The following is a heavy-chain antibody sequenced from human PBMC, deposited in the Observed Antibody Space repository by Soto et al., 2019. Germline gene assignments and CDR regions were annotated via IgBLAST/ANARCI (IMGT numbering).Heavy chain of an antibody. CDR3: VRDVQLQSFDY. D-gene: IGHD1-1*01. CDR1: GFTFSSYC. V-gene: IGHV3-74*01. Sequence: EVQLVESGGGLVQPGGSLRLSCAASGFTFSSYCMHWVRQAPGKGLVWVSRINNDGRSTRYADSVKGRFTISRDNAKNTLYLQMNSLRAEDAAVYYCVRDVQLQSFDYWGQGTLVTVSS. CDR2: INNDGRST. J-gene: IGHJ4*02.